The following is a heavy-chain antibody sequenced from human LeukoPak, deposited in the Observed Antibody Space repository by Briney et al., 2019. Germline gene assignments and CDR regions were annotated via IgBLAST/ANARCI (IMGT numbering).Heavy chain of an antibody. J-gene: IGHJ6*03. V-gene: IGHV4-30-4*08. CDR3: ARGGSGGYVVAYYYYYMDV. D-gene: IGHD5-12*01. CDR2: IYYSGST. CDR1: GGSISSGDYY. Sequence: PSQTLSLTCTVSGGSISSGDYYWSWIRQPPGKGLEWFGYIYYSGSTYYNPYLKSRVTISVDTSKNQFSLKLSSVTAAGTAVYYCARGGSGGYVVAYYYYYMDVWGKGTTVTVSS.